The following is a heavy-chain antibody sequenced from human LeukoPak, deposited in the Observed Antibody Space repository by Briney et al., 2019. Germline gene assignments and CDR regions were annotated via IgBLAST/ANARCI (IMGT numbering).Heavy chain of an antibody. CDR2: ISSSSSYI. V-gene: IGHV3-21*01. D-gene: IGHD3-10*01. Sequence: KPGGSLRLSCAASGFTFSSYSMNWVRQAPGKGLEWVSSISSSSSYIYYADSVKGRFTISRDNAKNSLYLQMNSLRAEDTAVYYCARDFITMVRGAASYFDLWGRGTLVTVSS. CDR3: ARDFITMVRGAASYFDL. CDR1: GFTFSSYS. J-gene: IGHJ2*01.